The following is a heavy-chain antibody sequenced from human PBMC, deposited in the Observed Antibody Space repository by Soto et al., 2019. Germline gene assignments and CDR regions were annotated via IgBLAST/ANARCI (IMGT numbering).Heavy chain of an antibody. J-gene: IGHJ4*02. CDR2: INPSGGST. CDR1: GYTFTSYY. CDR3: ARAPKDCGGDCYHHFDY. D-gene: IGHD2-21*02. V-gene: IGHV1-46*01. Sequence: ASVKVSCKASGYTFTSYYMHWVRQAPGQGLEWMGIINPSGGSTSYAQKFQGRVTMTRDTSTSTVYMELSSLRSEDTAVYYCARAPKDCGGDCYHHFDYWGQGTLVTVSS.